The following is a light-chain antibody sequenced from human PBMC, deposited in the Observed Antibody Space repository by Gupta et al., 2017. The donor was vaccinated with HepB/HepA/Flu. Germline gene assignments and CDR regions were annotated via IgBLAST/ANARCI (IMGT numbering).Light chain of an antibody. CDR1: QSVSSY. Sequence: EIVFTQSPPTLSLSPGERATLSCRASQSVSSYLAWYHQKPSQAPRLLIYAASNRAAGIPARFSGSGSVTDFTLTSSSLEPEDFAVYYCQQRSNWVTFGPGTKVDIK. J-gene: IGKJ3*01. CDR2: AAS. CDR3: QQRSNWVT. V-gene: IGKV3-11*01.